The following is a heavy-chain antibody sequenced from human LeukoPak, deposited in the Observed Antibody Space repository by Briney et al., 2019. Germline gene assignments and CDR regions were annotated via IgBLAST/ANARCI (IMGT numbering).Heavy chain of an antibody. CDR1: GFSISDNY. CDR2: IYKDGTT. D-gene: IGHD6-13*01. V-gene: IGHV3-53*01. J-gene: IGHJ4*02. CDR3: VRGSSWFWEYYFDY. Sequence: GGSLRLSCGVSGFSISDNYMTWVRQAPGRRLEWVSVIYKDGTTYYADSVKGRFTTSRDISKNTVYLQLNGLRNDDTALYYCVRGSSWFWEYYFDYWGQGTLVTVSS.